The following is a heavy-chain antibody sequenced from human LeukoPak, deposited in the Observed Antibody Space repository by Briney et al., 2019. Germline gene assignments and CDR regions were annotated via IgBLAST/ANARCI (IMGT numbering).Heavy chain of an antibody. CDR2: ISYDGSNK. CDR1: GFTFSSYA. J-gene: IGHJ4*02. CDR3: AKHYYDSSGYLFDY. V-gene: IGHV3-30-3*02. Sequence: PGRSLRLSCAASGFTFSSYAMHWVRQAPGKGLEWVAFISYDGSNKYYADSVKGRFTISRDNSKNTLFLQMNSLRAEDTAVYYCAKHYYDSSGYLFDYWGQGTLVTVSS. D-gene: IGHD3-22*01.